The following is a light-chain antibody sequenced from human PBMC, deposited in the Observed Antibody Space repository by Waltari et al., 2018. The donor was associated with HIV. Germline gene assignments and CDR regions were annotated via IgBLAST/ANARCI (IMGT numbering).Light chain of an antibody. CDR1: SSNIGKNA. V-gene: IGLV1-36*01. J-gene: IGLJ3*02. Sequence: QSVLTQPPSVSAAPRQRVSISCSGSSSNIGKNAVNWYQQIPGTAPRLLIYYDDVVPSGVADRFSGSKSGTSASLAISGLQSEDEADYYCAAWDDTLNGWVFGGGTKLTVL. CDR3: AAWDDTLNGWV. CDR2: YDD.